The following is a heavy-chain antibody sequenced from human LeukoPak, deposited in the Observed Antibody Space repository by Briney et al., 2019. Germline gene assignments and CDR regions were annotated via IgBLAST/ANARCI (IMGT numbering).Heavy chain of an antibody. CDR2: ISSSSSTI. D-gene: IGHD5-18*01. CDR1: GFTFSSYS. CDR3: AKGAAEGYSYGFGLDC. V-gene: IGHV3-48*01. Sequence: GGSLRLSCAASGFTFSSYSMNWVRQAPGKGLEWVSHISSSSSTIYYADSVKGRFTISRDNAKNSLYLQMNSLRAEDTAVYYCAKGAAEGYSYGFGLDCWGQGTLVTVSS. J-gene: IGHJ4*02.